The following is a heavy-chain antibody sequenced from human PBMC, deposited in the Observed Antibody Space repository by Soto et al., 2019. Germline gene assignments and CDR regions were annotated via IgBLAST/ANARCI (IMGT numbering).Heavy chain of an antibody. CDR1: GGSITITNYF. CDR2: MYYSGGT. J-gene: IGHJ4*02. D-gene: IGHD6-19*01. V-gene: IGHV4-39*01. Sequence: TSETLSLTCTISGGSITITNYFWGWIRQPPGKGLEWIGSMYYSGGTYFNETLKSRVTISGDTSKQQFSLTLSSVTAADTAVYYCARHSAYGSVLRPFDYWGQGTQVPVSS. CDR3: ARHSAYGSVLRPFDY.